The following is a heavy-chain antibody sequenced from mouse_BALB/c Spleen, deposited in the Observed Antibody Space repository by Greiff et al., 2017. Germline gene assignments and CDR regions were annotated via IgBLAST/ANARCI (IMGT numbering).Heavy chain of an antibody. CDR2: ISSGSSTI. V-gene: IGHV5-17*02. CDR3: AREDYYAMDN. Sequence: EVMLVESGGGLVQPGGSRKLSCAASGFTFSSFGMHWVRQAPEKGLGWVAYISSGSSTIYSADTVKGRFTISRDNPKNTLFLQITSLRSEDTALYYCAREDYYAMDNWGQGTSVTVSS. J-gene: IGHJ4*01. CDR1: GFTFSSFG.